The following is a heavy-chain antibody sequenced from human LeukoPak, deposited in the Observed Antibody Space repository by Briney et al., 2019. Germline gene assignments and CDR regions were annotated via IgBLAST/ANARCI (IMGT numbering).Heavy chain of an antibody. CDR2: IWYDGSNK. Sequence: PGGSLRLSWAASGFAFSSYGMHWVRQAPGNGLEWAAVIWYDGSNKYYADSVKGRFTISRDNSKNTLYLQMNSLRAEDTAVYYCARAGYSSSWYGYFDYWGQGTLVTVSS. D-gene: IGHD6-13*01. CDR1: GFAFSSYG. J-gene: IGHJ4*02. CDR3: ARAGYSSSWYGYFDY. V-gene: IGHV3-33*01.